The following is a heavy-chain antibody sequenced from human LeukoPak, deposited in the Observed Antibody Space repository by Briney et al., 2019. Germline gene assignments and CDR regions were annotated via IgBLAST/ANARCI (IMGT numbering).Heavy chain of an antibody. D-gene: IGHD6-13*01. CDR3: ARGGTVSTTWYPYDY. CDR2: ISAYNAYT. CDR1: GYTFTSYG. Sequence: ASVKVSCKASGYTFTSYGISWVRQAPGQGLEWVGWISAYNAYTNYAQRLQDRVTMTTDTSTSTAYMELRSLRSDDTAVYYCARGGTVSTTWYPYDYWGQGTLVTVSS. V-gene: IGHV1-18*01. J-gene: IGHJ4*02.